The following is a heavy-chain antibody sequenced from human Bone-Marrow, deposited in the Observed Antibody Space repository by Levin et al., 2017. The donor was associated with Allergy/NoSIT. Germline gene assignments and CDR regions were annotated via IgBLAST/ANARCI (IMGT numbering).Heavy chain of an antibody. V-gene: IGHV3-9*01. CDR2: ITANSDNI. CDR3: AKVRAAAGGTGYFDS. Sequence: PGGSLRLSCVASGFTFEDYGMHWVRQVPGKGLQWVSGITANSDNIGYADSVKGRFTVSRDNAKKSLFLQMNSLRPEDTALYYCAKVRAAAGGTGYFDSWGQGTWVTVSS. J-gene: IGHJ4*02. D-gene: IGHD6-13*01. CDR1: GFTFEDYG.